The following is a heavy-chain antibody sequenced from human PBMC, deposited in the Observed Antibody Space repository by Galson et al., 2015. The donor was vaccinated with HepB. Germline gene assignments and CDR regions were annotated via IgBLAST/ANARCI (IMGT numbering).Heavy chain of an antibody. V-gene: IGHV4-34*01. Sequence: SETLSLTCVVYNGSFIGYYWSWLRQSPEKGLEWIGQIYHSGSTNYNPSLKSRVSIALDTSKKHFSLTLNSVTAADTAVYYCARGSRPKYQIDTLTATRFDFWGQGILVTVSS. D-gene: IGHD2-2*01. J-gene: IGHJ4*02. CDR2: IYHSGST. CDR1: NGSFIGYY. CDR3: ARGSRPKYQIDTLTATRFDF.